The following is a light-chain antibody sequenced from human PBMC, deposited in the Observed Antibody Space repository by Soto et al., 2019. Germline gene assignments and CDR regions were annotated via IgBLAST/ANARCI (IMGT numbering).Light chain of an antibody. CDR3: CSYAGSYVV. V-gene: IGLV2-23*01. CDR2: EGS. Sequence: QSVLTQPASVSGSPGQSIPISCTGTSSDVGSYNLVSWYQQHSGKAPKLMIYEGSKRPSGVSNRFSGSKSGNTASLTISGLQAEDEADYYCCSYAGSYVVFGGGTKVTVL. CDR1: SSDVGSYNL. J-gene: IGLJ2*01.